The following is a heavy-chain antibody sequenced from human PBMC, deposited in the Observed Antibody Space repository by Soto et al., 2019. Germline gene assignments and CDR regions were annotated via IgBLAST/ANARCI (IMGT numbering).Heavy chain of an antibody. Sequence: GGSLRLSCAASGFTFSSYAMSWVRQAPGKGLEWVSAISGSGGSTYYADSVKGRFTISRDNSKNTLYLQMNSLRAEDTAVYYCAKARRSHYYDSSGSDYWGQGTLVTVSS. D-gene: IGHD3-22*01. CDR3: AKARRSHYYDSSGSDY. CDR1: GFTFSSYA. J-gene: IGHJ4*02. CDR2: ISGSGGST. V-gene: IGHV3-23*01.